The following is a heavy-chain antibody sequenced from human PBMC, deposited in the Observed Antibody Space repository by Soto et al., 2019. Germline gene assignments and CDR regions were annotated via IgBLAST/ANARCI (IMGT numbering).Heavy chain of an antibody. V-gene: IGHV4-31*02. J-gene: IGHJ6*02. D-gene: IGHD3-10*01. CDR3: ARSGGNSYYYGMDV. CDR2: IYYSSNT. Sequence: QVQLQESGPGLVKPSQTLSLTCSVSGGSISSGGYYWSWIRPPPGKGLEWIGYIYYSSNTHYNPSLKGRVSISADTSKNQFSLNLSSVTAADTAVYYCARSGGNSYYYGMDVWCQGTTVTVSS. CDR1: GGSISSGGYY.